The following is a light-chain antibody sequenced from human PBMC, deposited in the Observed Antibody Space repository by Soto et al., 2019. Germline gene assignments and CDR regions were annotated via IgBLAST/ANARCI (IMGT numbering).Light chain of an antibody. J-gene: IGKJ1*01. CDR3: QQYGSSRWT. Sequence: EIVLTQSPGTLSLSPGERATLSCRASQSVSSSYLAWYQQNRGQAPRLLIYGASSRTPGIPDRFGGSGSGTDFTLTISRLEPEDFAVYCCQQYGSSRWTFGQGTKVEIK. CDR1: QSVSSSY. CDR2: GAS. V-gene: IGKV3-20*01.